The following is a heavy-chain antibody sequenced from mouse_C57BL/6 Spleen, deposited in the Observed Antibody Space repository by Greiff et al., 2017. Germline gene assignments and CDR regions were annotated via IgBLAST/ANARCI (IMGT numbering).Heavy chain of an antibody. CDR2: ISSGSSTI. Sequence: EVKLVESGGGLVKPGGSLKLSCAASGFTFSDYGMHWVRQAPEKGLEWVAYISSGSSTIYYAATVKGRFTISRDNAKNTLYLQMTSLRSEDTAMYYCARPRWDAYFDDWGQGTTLTVSS. J-gene: IGHJ2*01. CDR1: GFTFSDYG. D-gene: IGHD1-1*02. CDR3: ARPRWDAYFDD. V-gene: IGHV5-17*01.